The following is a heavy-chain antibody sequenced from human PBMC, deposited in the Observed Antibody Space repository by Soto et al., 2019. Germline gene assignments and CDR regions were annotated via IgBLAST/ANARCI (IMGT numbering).Heavy chain of an antibody. D-gene: IGHD1-1*01. CDR3: ARYNWNGYYYYNYGMDV. CDR1: GGTFSSYA. CDR2: IIPIFGTA. J-gene: IGHJ6*01. Sequence: QVQLVQSGAEVKKPGSSVKVSCKASGGTFSSYAISWVRQAPGQGLEWMGGIIPIFGTANYAQKFQGRVTITADESTSTAYMELSSLRSEDTAVYYCARYNWNGYYYYNYGMDVWGQGATGNVSS. V-gene: IGHV1-69*01.